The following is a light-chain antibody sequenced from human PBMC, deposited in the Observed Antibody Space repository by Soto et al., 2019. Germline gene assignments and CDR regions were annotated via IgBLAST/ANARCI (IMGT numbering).Light chain of an antibody. Sequence: EIVMPPSRATLSVSPVERATLSCRASQSVSSNLAWYQQKPGQAPRLLIYGASTRATGIPARFSGSGSGTEFTLTISSLQSEDFAVYFCQQYYSWPPLTFGGGTKVDIK. CDR3: QQYYSWPPLT. CDR1: QSVSSN. V-gene: IGKV3-15*01. J-gene: IGKJ4*01. CDR2: GAS.